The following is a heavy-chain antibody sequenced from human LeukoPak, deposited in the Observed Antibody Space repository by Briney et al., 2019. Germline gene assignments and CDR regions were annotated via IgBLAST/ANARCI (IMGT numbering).Heavy chain of an antibody. Sequence: PSETLSLTCTVSGGSISSYYWSWIRQPPGKGLEWIGYIYYSGSTNYNPSLKSRVTISVDTSKNQFSLKLSSVTAADTAVYYCARDLGQQLAINWFDPWGQGTLVTVSS. D-gene: IGHD6-13*01. J-gene: IGHJ5*02. V-gene: IGHV4-59*01. CDR1: GGSISSYY. CDR2: IYYSGST. CDR3: ARDLGQQLAINWFDP.